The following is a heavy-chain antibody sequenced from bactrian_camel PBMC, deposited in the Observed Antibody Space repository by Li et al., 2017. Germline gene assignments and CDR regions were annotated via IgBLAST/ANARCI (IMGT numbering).Heavy chain of an antibody. V-gene: IGHV3S1*01. CDR1: GATNTQNR. CDR3: AADWAPTDWTTCMGWVAGSGY. CDR2: VLAGGPET. Sequence: HVQLVESGGGSVQAGGSLRLSCVVSGATNTQNRIGWFRQAPGEAREGVAAVLAGGPETYYSDSVKGRFTIWQDNAKNVLYLQMNNLQPEDTAMYYCAADWAPTDWTTCMGWVAGSGYWGPGTQVTVS. D-gene: IGHD5*01. J-gene: IGHJ4*01.